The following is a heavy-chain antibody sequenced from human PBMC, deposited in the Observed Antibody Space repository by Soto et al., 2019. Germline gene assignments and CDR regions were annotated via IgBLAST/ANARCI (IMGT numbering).Heavy chain of an antibody. CDR2: IHTGGVT. CDR1: GFSVSSNY. CDR3: ARDSWSQY. J-gene: IGHJ1*01. Sequence: EVQLVESGGGLVQPGGSLRLSCAASGFSVSSNYMNWVRQAPGKGLEWVSIIHTGGVTYYADSVKDRFTVSRDNSKNTVFLQMNSLRAEDTAVYYCARDSWSQYWGQGTLVTVSS. D-gene: IGHD2-15*01. V-gene: IGHV3-66*01.